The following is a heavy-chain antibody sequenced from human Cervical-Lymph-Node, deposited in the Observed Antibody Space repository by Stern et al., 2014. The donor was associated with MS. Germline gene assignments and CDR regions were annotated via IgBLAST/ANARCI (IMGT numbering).Heavy chain of an antibody. D-gene: IGHD1-14*01. CDR3: ARDDPDRTANYYAMDV. J-gene: IGHJ6*02. CDR1: GDTFNSYS. Sequence: VQLVESGAEVKKPGSSVKVSCKASGDTFNSYSIHWVRQAPGQRLEWMGRIFPVVGRPKYGQKFQGRVTISADKSTSTVNMEVSSLRSEDTAVYYCARDDPDRTANYYAMDVWGQGTTVIVSS. CDR2: IFPVVGRP. V-gene: IGHV1-69*04.